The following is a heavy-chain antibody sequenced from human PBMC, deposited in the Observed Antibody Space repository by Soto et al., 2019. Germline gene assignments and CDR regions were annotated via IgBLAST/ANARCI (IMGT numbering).Heavy chain of an antibody. CDR3: ARGGYSSNFDY. CDR2: INPSSGGT. J-gene: IGHJ4*02. Sequence: QVQLVQSGAEVKKPGASVKVSCKASGYTFTGYYMHWVRQAPGQGLEWMGWINPSSGGTNYAQKFQGRVIMTRDTSISTAYMELSRLRSDDTAVYYCARGGYSSNFDYWGQGTLVTVSS. V-gene: IGHV1-2*02. CDR1: GYTFTGYY. D-gene: IGHD5-18*01.